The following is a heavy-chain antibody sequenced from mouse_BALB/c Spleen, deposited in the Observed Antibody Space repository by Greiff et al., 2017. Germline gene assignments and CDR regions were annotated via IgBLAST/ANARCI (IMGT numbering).Heavy chain of an antibody. CDR3: TRRGDYGRGYFDY. CDR1: GFTFSSYT. J-gene: IGHJ2*01. CDR2: ISSGGSYT. V-gene: IGHV5-6-4*01. D-gene: IGHD1-1*01. Sequence: EVKVVESGGGLVKPGGSLKLSCAASGFTFSSYTMSWVRQTPEKRLEWVATISSGGSYTYYPDSVKGRFTISRDNAKNTLYLQMSSLKSEDTAMYYCTRRGDYGRGYFDYWGQGTTLTVSS.